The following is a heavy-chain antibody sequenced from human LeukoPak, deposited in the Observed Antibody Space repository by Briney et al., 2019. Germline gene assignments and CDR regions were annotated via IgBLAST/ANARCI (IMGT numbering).Heavy chain of an antibody. CDR3: AREGHDFWSGSRGWFGP. V-gene: IGHV4-30-4*01. D-gene: IGHD3-3*01. J-gene: IGHJ5*02. CDR2: THNSGST. CDR1: AGSITSHDYY. Sequence: SETLSLTCTVSAGSITSHDYYWRWIRQAPGKGLEWIGYTHNSGSTFYNPSLKSRFTISVDTSKNQFSLKVRSVTAADTAVYYCAREGHDFWSGSRGWFGPWGQGTLVTVSS.